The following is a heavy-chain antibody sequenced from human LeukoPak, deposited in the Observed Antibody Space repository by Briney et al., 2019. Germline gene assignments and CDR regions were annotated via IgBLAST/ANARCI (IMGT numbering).Heavy chain of an antibody. D-gene: IGHD3-10*01. CDR1: GGSISNY. V-gene: IGHV4-59*01. CDR3: AASKKYGSGSYYVYYMDV. CDR2: INYSGST. J-gene: IGHJ6*03. Sequence: SETLSLTCTVSGGSISNYWSWIRQPPGKGLEWIGYINYSGSTNSNPSLKSRVTISVDTSKNQFSLRLSSVTAADTAVYYCAASKKYGSGSYYVYYMDVWGKGTTVTISS.